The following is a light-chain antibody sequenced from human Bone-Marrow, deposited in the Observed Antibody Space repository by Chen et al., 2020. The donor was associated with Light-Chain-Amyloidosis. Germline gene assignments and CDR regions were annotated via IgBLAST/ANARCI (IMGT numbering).Light chain of an antibody. Sequence: SYVLTQPPSVSGAPGQTGRITCSGDDLPTKYAYWYQQKPGQAPVLVIHRDTERPSGISERFSGSSSGTTATLTISGVQAEDEADYHCQSADSSGTYEVIFGGGTKLTVL. J-gene: IGLJ2*01. CDR3: QSADSSGTYEVI. V-gene: IGLV3-25*03. CDR1: DLPTKY. CDR2: RDT.